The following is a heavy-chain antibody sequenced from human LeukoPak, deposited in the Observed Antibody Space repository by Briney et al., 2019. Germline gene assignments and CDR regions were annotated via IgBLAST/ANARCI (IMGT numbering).Heavy chain of an antibody. Sequence: PSETLSLTCSVSGDSISRYYWNWIRQPAGKGQEWIGRVFASGTTNYNPSLTSRVSISADKSKNQVSLRLSSVTAADTAIYYCARGWKQLVYWGQGALVTVSS. CDR2: VFASGTT. CDR1: GDSISRYY. V-gene: IGHV4-4*07. D-gene: IGHD1-1*01. CDR3: ARGWKQLVY. J-gene: IGHJ4*02.